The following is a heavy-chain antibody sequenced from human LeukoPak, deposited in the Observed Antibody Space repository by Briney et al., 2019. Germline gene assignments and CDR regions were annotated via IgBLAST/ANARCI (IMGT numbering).Heavy chain of an antibody. CDR3: VRDDVTTNPLEFRS. V-gene: IGHV1-2*02. D-gene: IGHD4-11*01. Sequence: GASVTVSCKASGYTFTGYYMHWVRQAPGQGLEWMGWVNPNNGGTDYAHKSQGRVTMTRDTSINTAYMELSSLRSDDTDIYYCVRDDVTTNPLEFRSWGQGNLVNVSS. CDR2: VNPNNGGT. J-gene: IGHJ5*02. CDR1: GYTFTGYY.